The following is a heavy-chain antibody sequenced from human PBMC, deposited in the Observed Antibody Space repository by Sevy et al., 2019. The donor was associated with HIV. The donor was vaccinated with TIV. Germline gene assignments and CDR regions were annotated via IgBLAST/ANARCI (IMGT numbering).Heavy chain of an antibody. Sequence: GGSLRLSCAASGFTFSSYAMSWVRQAPGKGLEWVSAISGSGGSTYYADSVKGRFTISRDNSKNTLYLQMNSLRAEDTAVYYCAKSVLHQAAADNYFDYWGQGTLVTVSS. CDR2: ISGSGGST. V-gene: IGHV3-23*01. J-gene: IGHJ4*02. CDR1: GFTFSSYA. CDR3: AKSVLHQAAADNYFDY. D-gene: IGHD6-13*01.